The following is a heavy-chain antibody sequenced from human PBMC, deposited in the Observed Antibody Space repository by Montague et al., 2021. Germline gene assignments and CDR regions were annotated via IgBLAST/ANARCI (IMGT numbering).Heavy chain of an antibody. J-gene: IGHJ4*02. CDR3: ARRSRLKSPVDY. V-gene: IGHV4-34*01. CDR1: GGSFSAYY. Sequence: SEILSLTCAVSGGSFSAYYWDWIRQPPGKGLEWIGEIHHSGITYYNPSLNSRLTISLDTSKNQFSLKLNSVTAADTAVYFCARRSRLKSPVDYWGQGTLVTVSS. CDR2: IHHSGIT.